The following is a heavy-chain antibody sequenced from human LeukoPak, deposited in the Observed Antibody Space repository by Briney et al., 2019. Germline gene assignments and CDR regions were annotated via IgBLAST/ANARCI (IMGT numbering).Heavy chain of an antibody. Sequence: SETLSLTCTVSGGSISSDSYYWGWIRQPPGKGLEWIGTIYYSGSTYYNPSLKSRVTISVDTSKNQFSLKLSSVTAADTAVYYCARQGVQGIVVVPAAISYWGQGTLVTVSS. CDR3: ARQGVQGIVVVPAAISY. J-gene: IGHJ4*02. D-gene: IGHD2-2*02. V-gene: IGHV4-39*01. CDR1: GGSISSDSYY. CDR2: IYYSGST.